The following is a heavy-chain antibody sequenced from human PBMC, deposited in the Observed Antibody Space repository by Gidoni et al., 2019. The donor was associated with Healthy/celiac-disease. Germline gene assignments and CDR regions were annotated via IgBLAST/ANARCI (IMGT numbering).Heavy chain of an antibody. J-gene: IGHJ4*02. CDR1: GYSFTSYC. Sequence: EVQLVPSGAEVNKRGESLKISCKGSGYSFTSYCIGWVRQMPWKGLERMGIIYPGDSDTRYSPSFQGQVTISADKSISTAYLHWSSLKASDTAMYYCARHSSLSGSYSGVDYWGQGTLVTVSS. CDR2: IYPGDSDT. V-gene: IGHV5-51*01. CDR3: ARHSSLSGSYSGVDY. D-gene: IGHD1-26*01.